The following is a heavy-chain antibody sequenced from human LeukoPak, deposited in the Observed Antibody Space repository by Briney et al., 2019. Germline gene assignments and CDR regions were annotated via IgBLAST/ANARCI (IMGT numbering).Heavy chain of an antibody. CDR2: IKQDGSEK. Sequence: GGSLRLSCAASRFTFSSYWMSWVRQAPGKGLEWVANIKQDGSEKYYVDSVKGRFTISRDNAKNSLYLQMNSLRAEDTAVYYCARVLKDITIFGVVITFDYWGQGTLVTVSS. J-gene: IGHJ4*02. CDR3: ARVLKDITIFGVVITFDY. CDR1: RFTFSSYW. D-gene: IGHD3-3*01. V-gene: IGHV3-7*01.